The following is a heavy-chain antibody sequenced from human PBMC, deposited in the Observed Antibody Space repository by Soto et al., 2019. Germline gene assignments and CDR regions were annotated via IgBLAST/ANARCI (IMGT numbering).Heavy chain of an antibody. Sequence: GGFLRLSCAASGCTCSSYAMHCVRQAPGKGLEWVAVISYDGSNKYYADSVKGRFTISRENSKKTLYLQMNSLRAEDTAVYYCARVYAVWSGYYYIYGMDVWGQGTTVTVSS. CDR2: ISYDGSNK. CDR3: ARVYAVWSGYYYIYGMDV. CDR1: GCTCSSYA. D-gene: IGHD3-3*01. J-gene: IGHJ6*02. V-gene: IGHV3-30-3*01.